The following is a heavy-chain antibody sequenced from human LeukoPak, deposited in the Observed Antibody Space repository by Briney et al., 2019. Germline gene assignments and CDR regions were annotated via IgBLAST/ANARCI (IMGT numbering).Heavy chain of an antibody. V-gene: IGHV3-7*01. CDR3: AREELLGAYYYYGMDV. J-gene: IGHJ6*02. Sequence: GESLRLSCAASGFTFSSYWMSWVRQAPGKGLEWVAKIKQDGSEIYYVDSVKGRFTISRDNAKNSLYLQMNSLRAEDTAVYYCAREELLGAYYYYGMDVWGQGTTVTVSS. CDR2: IKQDGSEI. CDR1: GFTFSSYW. D-gene: IGHD1-26*01.